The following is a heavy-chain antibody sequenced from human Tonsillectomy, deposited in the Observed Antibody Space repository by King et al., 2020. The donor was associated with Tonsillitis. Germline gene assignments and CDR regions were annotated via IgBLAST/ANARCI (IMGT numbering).Heavy chain of an antibody. Sequence: VQLQQWGAGLLKPSETLSLTCAVYGGSFSDYYWSWIRQPPGKGPEWIGEINHGGSTNYNPSLKSRVTISVDTSKNQFSLKLSSVTAADTAVYYCASHEINIVGATQMIPGDAFDIWGQGTMVTVSS. J-gene: IGHJ3*02. CDR3: ASHEINIVGATQMIPGDAFDI. V-gene: IGHV4-34*01. CDR1: GGSFSDYY. CDR2: INHGGST. D-gene: IGHD1-26*01.